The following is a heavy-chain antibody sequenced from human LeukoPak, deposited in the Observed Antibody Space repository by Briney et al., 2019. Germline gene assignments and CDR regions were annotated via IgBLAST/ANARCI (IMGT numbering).Heavy chain of an antibody. CDR3: ARGHISSGETP. D-gene: IGHD6-19*01. CDR2: INHSGST. J-gene: IGHJ5*02. V-gene: IGHV4-34*01. Sequence: PSETLSLTCAVYGGSFSGYYWSWLRQPPEKGLEWIGEINHSGSTNYNPSLKSRVTISVDTSKNQFSLKLSSVSAADTAVYYCARGHISSGETPWGQGTLVTVSS. CDR1: GGSFSGYY.